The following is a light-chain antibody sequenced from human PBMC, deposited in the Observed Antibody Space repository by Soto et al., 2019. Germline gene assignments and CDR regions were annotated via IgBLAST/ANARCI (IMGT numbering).Light chain of an antibody. CDR3: QSYDSSNQGVV. Sequence: NFMLTQPHSVSESPGKTVTISCTRSSGSIASNYVQWYQQRPGSAPTTVIYEDNQRPSGVPDRFSGSIDSSSNSASLTISGLKTEDEADYYCQSYDSSNQGVVFGGGTKLPS. CDR1: SGSIASNY. V-gene: IGLV6-57*03. CDR2: EDN. J-gene: IGLJ2*01.